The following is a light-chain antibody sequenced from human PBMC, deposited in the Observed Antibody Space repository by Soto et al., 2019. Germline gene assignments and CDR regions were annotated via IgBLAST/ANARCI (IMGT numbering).Light chain of an antibody. CDR2: GAS. V-gene: IGKV3-15*01. J-gene: IGKJ4*01. CDR1: QSISSD. Sequence: ETVMTQSPATLSVSPGERATLSCRASQSISSDLAWYQQKPGQAPRLLIYGASTTATGIPGRFSGRGSGREFTLTISSLQSEDFAVYYCQQYNNWPPLTFGGGTKVEIK. CDR3: QQYNNWPPLT.